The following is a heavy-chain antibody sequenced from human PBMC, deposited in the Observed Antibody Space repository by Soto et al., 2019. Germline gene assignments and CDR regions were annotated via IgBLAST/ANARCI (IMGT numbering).Heavy chain of an antibody. D-gene: IGHD1-26*01. CDR2: INAANGDT. CDR3: GRSVVGATGEILYNAMDV. Sequence: QVQLVQSGAEVKKPGASVQVSCKASGYTFTSYALHGVRQARGERPEWMGWINAANGDTKYSKKFQGRVTITRDTSASTGYMELSSLRSEDTAVYYCGRSVVGATGEILYNAMDVWGQGTTVTVSS. J-gene: IGHJ6*02. V-gene: IGHV1-3*01. CDR1: GYTFTSYA.